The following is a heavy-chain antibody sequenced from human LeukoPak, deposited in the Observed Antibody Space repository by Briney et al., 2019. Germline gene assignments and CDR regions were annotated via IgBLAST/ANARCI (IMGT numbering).Heavy chain of an antibody. J-gene: IGHJ3*02. Sequence: GGSLRLSCAASGFTFDDYGMSWVRQAPGKGLEWVSGINWNGGSTGYADSVKGRFTISGDNAKNSLYLQMNSLRAEDTALYYCARARGDFWSGYYLPTHDAFDIWGQGTMVTVSS. D-gene: IGHD3-3*01. CDR3: ARARGDFWSGYYLPTHDAFDI. V-gene: IGHV3-20*04. CDR2: INWNGGST. CDR1: GFTFDDYG.